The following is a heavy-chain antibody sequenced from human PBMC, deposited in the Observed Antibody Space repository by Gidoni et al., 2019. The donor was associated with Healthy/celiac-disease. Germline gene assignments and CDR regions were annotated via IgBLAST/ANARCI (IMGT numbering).Heavy chain of an antibody. Sequence: QVQLVESGGGVVQPGGSLRLSRASSGSTVSSSGMHWVRQAPGKGLEWVAFIRYDGSNKYYADSVKGRFTISRDNSKNTLYLQMNSLRAEDTAVYYCAKDLKWAHTAMVTVEPEIDYWGQGTLVTVSS. CDR1: GSTVSSSG. J-gene: IGHJ4*02. D-gene: IGHD5-18*01. CDR3: AKDLKWAHTAMVTVEPEIDY. CDR2: IRYDGSNK. V-gene: IGHV3-30*02.